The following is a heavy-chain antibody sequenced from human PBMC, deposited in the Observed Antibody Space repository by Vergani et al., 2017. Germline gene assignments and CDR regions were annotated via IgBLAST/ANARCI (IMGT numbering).Heavy chain of an antibody. CDR1: GFTVSSNY. D-gene: IGHD2/OR15-2a*01. CDR3: AKDWGRFSIALIFDY. V-gene: IGHV3-66*01. Sequence: EVQLVESGGGLVQPGGSLRLSCAASGFTVSSNYMSWVRQAPGKGLEWVSVIYSGGSTYYADSVKGRFTISRDNSKNTLYLQMNSLRAEDTAVYYCAKDWGRFSIALIFDYWGQGTLVTVSS. J-gene: IGHJ4*02. CDR2: IYSGGST.